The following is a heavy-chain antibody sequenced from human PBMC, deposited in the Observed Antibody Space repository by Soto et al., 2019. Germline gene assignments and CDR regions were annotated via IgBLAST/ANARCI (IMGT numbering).Heavy chain of an antibody. D-gene: IGHD2-2*01. J-gene: IGHJ4*02. V-gene: IGHV3-23*01. CDR1: GFTLSNYA. CDR2: IGVSGYDT. Sequence: VQLLESGGGLVQPGGSLRLSGAASGFTLSNYAMTWVRQAPGKGLEWVSTIGVSGYDTFYADSVKGRFTISRDTSKNTLYLQMNSLRVGDTALYYCARDRSAWTSSEPLYWGQGTLITVSS. CDR3: ARDRSAWTSSEPLY.